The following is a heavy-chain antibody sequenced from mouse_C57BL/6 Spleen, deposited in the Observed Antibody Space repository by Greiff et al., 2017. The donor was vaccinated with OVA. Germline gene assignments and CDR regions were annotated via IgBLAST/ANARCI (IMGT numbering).Heavy chain of an antibody. V-gene: IGHV1-50*01. Sequence: VQLQQPGAELVKPGASVKLSCKASGYTFTSYWMQWVKQRPGQGLEWIGEIDPSDSYTNYNQKFKGKATVTVDTSSSTAYMQLSSLTSEDSAVYYCARRYDLDYWGQGTTLTVSS. CDR1: GYTFTSYW. J-gene: IGHJ2*01. CDR3: ARRYDLDY. CDR2: IDPSDSYT. D-gene: IGHD2-3*01.